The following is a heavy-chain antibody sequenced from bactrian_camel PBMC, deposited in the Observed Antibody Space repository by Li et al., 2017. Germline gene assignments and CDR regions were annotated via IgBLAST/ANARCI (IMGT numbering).Heavy chain of an antibody. D-gene: IGHD3*01. Sequence: HVQLVESGGGSVQAGGSLRLSCVRSGAISNNYCVGWFRQAPGKAREGVASIDSDGTISYADSVKGRFTISRDDSKNTLYLQMNSLKPEDTAIYYCAEDWGVSPIEFNMIRTANYWGQGTQVTVS. CDR1: GAISNNYC. J-gene: IGHJ4*01. CDR2: IDSDGTI. CDR3: AEDWGVSPIEFNMIRTANY. V-gene: IGHV3S6*01.